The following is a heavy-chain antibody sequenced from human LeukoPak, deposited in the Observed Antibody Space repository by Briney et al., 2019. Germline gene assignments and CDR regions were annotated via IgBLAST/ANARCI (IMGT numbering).Heavy chain of an antibody. D-gene: IGHD1-14*01. CDR3: ARPGNRVDYYMDV. CDR2: IYSGGSA. CDR1: GFTFSSYS. V-gene: IGHV3-66*04. J-gene: IGHJ6*03. Sequence: QSGGSLRLSCAASGFTFSSYSMSWVRQAPGKGLEWVSVIYSGGSAYYADSVKGRFTISRDNSKNTLYLQMNSLRAEDTAVYYCARPGNRVDYYMDVWGKGTTVTISS.